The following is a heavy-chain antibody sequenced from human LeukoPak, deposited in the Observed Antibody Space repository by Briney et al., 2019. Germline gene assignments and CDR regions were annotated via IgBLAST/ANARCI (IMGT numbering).Heavy chain of an antibody. Sequence: GASVKVSCKASGYTFTGCYMHWVRQAPGQGLEWMGWINPNSGGTNYAQKFQGRVTMTRDTSISTAYMELSRLRSDDTAVYYCARKEEDSSSWYWTGYPYYGMDVWGQGTTVTVSS. J-gene: IGHJ6*02. CDR3: ARKEEDSSSWYWTGYPYYGMDV. V-gene: IGHV1-2*02. CDR1: GYTFTGCY. CDR2: INPNSGGT. D-gene: IGHD6-13*01.